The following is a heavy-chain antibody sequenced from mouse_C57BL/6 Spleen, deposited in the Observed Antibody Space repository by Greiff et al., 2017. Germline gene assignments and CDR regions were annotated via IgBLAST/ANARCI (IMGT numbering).Heavy chain of an antibody. Sequence: QVHVKQPGAELVKPGASVKLSCKASGYTFTSYWMHWVKQRPGQGLEWIGMIHPNSGSTNYNEKFKSKATLTVDKSSSTAYMQLSSLTSEDSAVYYCARSIYYDYDLGYWGQGTTLTVSS. J-gene: IGHJ2*01. CDR1: GYTFTSYW. D-gene: IGHD2-4*01. CDR2: IHPNSGST. CDR3: ARSIYYDYDLGY. V-gene: IGHV1-64*01.